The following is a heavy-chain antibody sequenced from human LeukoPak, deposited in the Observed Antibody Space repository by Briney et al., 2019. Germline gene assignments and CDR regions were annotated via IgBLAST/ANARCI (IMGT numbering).Heavy chain of an antibody. V-gene: IGHV3-23*01. Sequence: PGGSLRLSCAASGFTFSSYAMSWVRQAPGKGLEWVSAISGSGGSTYYADSVKGRFTISRDNSKNTLYLQMNSLRAEDTAVYYCAKVRGYCSSTSCYAWFDPWGQGTLVTVSS. CDR1: GFTFSSYA. J-gene: IGHJ5*02. D-gene: IGHD2-2*01. CDR2: ISGSGGST. CDR3: AKVRGYCSSTSCYAWFDP.